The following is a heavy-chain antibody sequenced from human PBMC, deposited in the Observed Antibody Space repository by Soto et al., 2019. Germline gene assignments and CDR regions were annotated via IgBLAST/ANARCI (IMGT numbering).Heavy chain of an antibody. D-gene: IGHD2-2*02. J-gene: IGHJ5*02. Sequence: PSEPLSLTCPVSGASISNHYWSWIRQSPGEGRGWIGYVSNTGITSYRRSIQGRVTISVDSSKNRLSLSLSSVTAADTAIYYCARESGFCIRRCYRNNYFDPGGQGALVP. CDR2: VSNTGIT. CDR1: GASISNHY. V-gene: IGHV4-59*11. CDR3: ARESGFCIRRCYRNNYFDP.